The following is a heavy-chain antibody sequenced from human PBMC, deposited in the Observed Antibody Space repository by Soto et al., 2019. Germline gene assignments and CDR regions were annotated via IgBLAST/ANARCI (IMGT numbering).Heavy chain of an antibody. V-gene: IGHV3-13*01. CDR3: YGSGYYYYMDV. Sequence: GGSLRLSCAASGFTFSNYDMHWVRQVTGKGLEWVSTIGTAGDTYYPGSVKGRFTISRENAKNSLYLQMNSLRAEDTAVYYCYGSGYYYYMDVWGKGTTVTVSS. J-gene: IGHJ6*03. CDR2: IGTAGDT. D-gene: IGHD3-10*01. CDR1: GFTFSNYD.